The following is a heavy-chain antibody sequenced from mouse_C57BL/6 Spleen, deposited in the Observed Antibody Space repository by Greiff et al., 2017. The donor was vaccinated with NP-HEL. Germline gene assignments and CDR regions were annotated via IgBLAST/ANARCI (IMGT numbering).Heavy chain of an antibody. CDR2: IHPNSGST. J-gene: IGHJ4*01. D-gene: IGHD2-1*01. Sequence: QVQLQQPGAELVKPGASVKLSCKASGYTFTSYWMHWVKQRPGQGLEWIGMIHPNSGSTNYNEKFKSKATLTVDKSSSTAYMQLSSLTSEVSAVYYCARESYGNYEDYWGQGTSVTVSS. V-gene: IGHV1-64*01. CDR3: ARESYGNYEDY. CDR1: GYTFTSYW.